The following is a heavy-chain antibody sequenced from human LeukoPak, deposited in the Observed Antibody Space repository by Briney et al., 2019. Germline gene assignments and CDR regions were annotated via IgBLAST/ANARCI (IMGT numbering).Heavy chain of an antibody. CDR2: IITDGSRT. D-gene: IGHD1-26*01. Sequence: PGGSLRLSCAASGFTFGEYWMHWVRQAPGKGLVWLSRIITDGSRTTYADSVKGRFTVSRDNAKNTQYLQMNSLRAEDTAVYYCARDHSGSYFDYWGQGTLVTVSS. CDR3: ARDHSGSYFDY. CDR1: GFTFGEYW. J-gene: IGHJ4*02. V-gene: IGHV3-74*03.